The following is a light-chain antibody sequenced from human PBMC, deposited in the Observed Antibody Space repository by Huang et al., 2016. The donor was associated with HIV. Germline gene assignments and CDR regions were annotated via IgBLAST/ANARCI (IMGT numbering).Light chain of an antibody. CDR2: AAS. V-gene: IGKV1-27*01. CDR1: QDIDNY. CDR3: QKYNSAPST. Sequence: DIQMTQSPSSLSASVGDSVTITCRASQDIDNYLAWYQQQPGKVTKLLIFAASALKSGVPPRFSGSGSGTHFSLNISSLQPEDVATYYCQKYNSAPSTFGQGTRLEI. J-gene: IGKJ5*01.